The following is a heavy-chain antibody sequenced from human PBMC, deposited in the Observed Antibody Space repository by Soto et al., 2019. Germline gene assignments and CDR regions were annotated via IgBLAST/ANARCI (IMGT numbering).Heavy chain of an antibody. J-gene: IGHJ4*02. Sequence: SETLSLTCTVAGGSSSSGDYYWSWIRQPPGKGLEWIGNIYYNGNTYYNPSLKSRVTISVDKSKNQFSLKLSSVTAADTAVYYCARVAVAGTRVDYWGQGTLVTVSS. CDR3: ARVAVAGTRVDY. CDR1: GGSSSSGDYY. V-gene: IGHV4-30-4*01. CDR2: IYYNGNT. D-gene: IGHD6-19*01.